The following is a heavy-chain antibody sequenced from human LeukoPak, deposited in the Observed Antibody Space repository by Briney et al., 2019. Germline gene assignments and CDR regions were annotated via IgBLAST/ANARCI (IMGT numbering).Heavy chain of an antibody. V-gene: IGHV4-34*01. CDR3: ARARRWISRGYYYDSSGYNDY. D-gene: IGHD3-22*01. Sequence: PSETLSLTCAVYGGSFSGYYWSWIRQPPGKGLEWIGEINHSGSTNYNPSLKSRVTISVDTSKDQFSLKLSSVTAADTAVYYCARARRWISRGYYYDSSGYNDYWGQGTLVTVSS. CDR1: GGSFSGYY. CDR2: INHSGST. J-gene: IGHJ4*02.